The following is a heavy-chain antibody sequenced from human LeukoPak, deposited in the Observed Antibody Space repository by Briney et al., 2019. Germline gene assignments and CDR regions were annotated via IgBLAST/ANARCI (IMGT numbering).Heavy chain of an antibody. CDR3: ARDAVAGRGYFDY. CDR1: GFTFSSYS. J-gene: IGHJ4*02. CDR2: ISSSSSYI. V-gene: IGHV3-21*01. D-gene: IGHD6-19*01. Sequence: PGGSLRLSCAASGFTFSSYSMNWVRQAPGKGLEWVSSISSSSSYIYYADSVKGRFTISRDNAKNSLYLQMNSLRAEDMAVYYCARDAVAGRGYFDYWGQGTLVTVSS.